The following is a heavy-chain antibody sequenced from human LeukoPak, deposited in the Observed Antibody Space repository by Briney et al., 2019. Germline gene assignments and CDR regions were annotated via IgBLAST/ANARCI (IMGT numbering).Heavy chain of an antibody. V-gene: IGHV1-8*02. CDR2: MNPNSGNT. CDR3: ARTTVLDPDAFDI. Sequence: ASVKVSCKASGYTFTSYGISWVRQATGQGLEWMGWMNPNSGNTGYAQKFQGRVTMTRNTSISTAYMELSSLRSEDTAVYYCARTTVLDPDAFDIWGQGTMVTVSS. J-gene: IGHJ3*02. CDR1: GYTFTSYG. D-gene: IGHD4-17*01.